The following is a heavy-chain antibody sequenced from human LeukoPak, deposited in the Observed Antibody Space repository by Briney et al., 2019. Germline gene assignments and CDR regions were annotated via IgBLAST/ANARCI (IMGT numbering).Heavy chain of an antibody. J-gene: IGHJ4*02. D-gene: IGHD3-10*01. CDR1: GFTFSSYS. CDR2: ISSSSSYI. Sequence: GGSLRLSCAASGFTFSSYSMNWVRQAPGKGLEWVSSISSSSSYIYYADSVKGRFTISRDNAKNSLYLQMNSLRAEDTAVYYCARDDVRYYGSGSHYNPEFDYWGQGTLVTVSS. V-gene: IGHV3-21*04. CDR3: ARDDVRYYGSGSHYNPEFDY.